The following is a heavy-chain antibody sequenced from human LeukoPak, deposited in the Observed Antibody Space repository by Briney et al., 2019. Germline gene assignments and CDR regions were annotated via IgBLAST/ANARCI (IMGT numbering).Heavy chain of an antibody. D-gene: IGHD2-2*01. CDR1: GYTFTCYH. CDR3: ARDYCSSTSCLFDY. Sequence: VKVSCKASGYTFTCYHMHWVRQAPGQGLEWMGRINPNSGDTNYAQKFQGRVTMTRDTSISTAYMELSRLRSDDTAVYYCARDYCSSTSCLFDYWGQGTLVTVSS. CDR2: INPNSGDT. V-gene: IGHV1-2*06. J-gene: IGHJ4*02.